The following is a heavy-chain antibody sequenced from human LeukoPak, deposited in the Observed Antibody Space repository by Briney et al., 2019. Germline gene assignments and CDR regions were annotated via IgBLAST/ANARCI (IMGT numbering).Heavy chain of an antibody. CDR3: ARLLYGGSGGY. J-gene: IGHJ4*02. V-gene: IGHV1-2*02. Sequence: ASVKVSCKASGYTFTGYYMHWVRQAPGQGLEWMGWINSNSGGTNYAQKFQGRVTMTRDTSTSTVYMELSSLRSEDTAVYYCARLLYGGSGGYWGQGTLVTVSS. CDR1: GYTFTGYY. D-gene: IGHD3-10*01. CDR2: INSNSGGT.